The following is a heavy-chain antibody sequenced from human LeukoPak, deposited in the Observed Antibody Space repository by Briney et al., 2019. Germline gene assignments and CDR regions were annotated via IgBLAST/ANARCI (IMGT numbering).Heavy chain of an antibody. V-gene: IGHV1-69*05. CDR2: IIPIFGTA. D-gene: IGHD1-7*01. Sequence: SVKVSCKASGGTFSSYAISWVRQAPGQGLEWMGRIIPIFGTANYAQKFQGRVTITTDESTSTAYMELSSLRSEDTAVYYCARDLPNWNYVLLDYWGQGTLITVSS. J-gene: IGHJ4*02. CDR3: ARDLPNWNYVLLDY. CDR1: GGTFSSYA.